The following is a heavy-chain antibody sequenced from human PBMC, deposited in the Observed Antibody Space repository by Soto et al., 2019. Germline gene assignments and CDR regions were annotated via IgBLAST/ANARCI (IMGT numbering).Heavy chain of an antibody. V-gene: IGHV1-69*13. CDR3: ARKGIAYYGMDV. D-gene: IGHD6-13*01. CDR2: SIPIFCTA. J-gene: IGHJ6*02. CDR1: RGSFSSCS. Sequence: SVNVSCKACRGSFSSCSIRWLRQAPGQGLEWMGGSIPIFCTANYAQKFQGRVTITADESTSTAYMELSSLGSDDTAVYYCARKGIAYYGMDVWGQGTMVTVSS.